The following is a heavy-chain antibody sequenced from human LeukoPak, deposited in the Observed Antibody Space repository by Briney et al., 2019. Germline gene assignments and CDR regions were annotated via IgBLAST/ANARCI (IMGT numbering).Heavy chain of an antibody. CDR2: ISSSGSTI. D-gene: IGHD3-22*01. V-gene: IGHV3-48*03. Sequence: GGSLRLSCAASGFIYSNYDMNWVRQAPGKGLEWVSYISSSGSTIYYADSVKGRFTISRDNAKNSLYLQMNSLRAEDTAVYYCARGGRYYDSSGYLFDYWGQGTLVTVSS. CDR3: ARGGRYYDSSGYLFDY. J-gene: IGHJ4*02. CDR1: GFIYSNYD.